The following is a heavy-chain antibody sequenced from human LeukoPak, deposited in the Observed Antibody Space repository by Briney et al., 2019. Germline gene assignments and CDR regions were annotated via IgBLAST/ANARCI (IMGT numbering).Heavy chain of an antibody. D-gene: IGHD5-12*01. Sequence: ASVKVSCKASGYTFTGYYMHWVRQAPGQGLEWMGWINPNSGGTNYAQKFQGRVTMTGDTSIRTAYMELSRLRSDDTAVYYCARMFRYDHGDDHFSGWGQGTLVTVSS. CDR2: INPNSGGT. CDR1: GYTFTGYY. CDR3: ARMFRYDHGDDHFSG. V-gene: IGHV1-2*02. J-gene: IGHJ4*02.